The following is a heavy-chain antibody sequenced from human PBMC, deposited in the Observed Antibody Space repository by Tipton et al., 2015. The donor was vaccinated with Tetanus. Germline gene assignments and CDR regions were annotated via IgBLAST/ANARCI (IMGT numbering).Heavy chain of an antibody. Sequence: TLSLTCTVSGGSISSGAYYWSWIRQHPGKGLEWIGYIYYSGSTFYNPSLKSRVTISVDTSKNQFSLKLSSVTAADTAVYYCASTQPIGWYFDLWGRGTLLTVSS. V-gene: IGHV4-31*03. J-gene: IGHJ2*01. D-gene: IGHD1-1*01. CDR3: ASTQPIGWYFDL. CDR2: IYYSGST. CDR1: GGSISSGAYY.